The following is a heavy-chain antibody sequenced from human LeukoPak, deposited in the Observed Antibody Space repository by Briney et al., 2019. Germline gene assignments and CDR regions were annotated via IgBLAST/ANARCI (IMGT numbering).Heavy chain of an antibody. J-gene: IGHJ6*03. CDR3: ARGTISWGNYYYYMDV. CDR2: ISSDGSNK. V-gene: IGHV3-30*04. D-gene: IGHD1-1*01. CDR1: GFTFSSYA. Sequence: GRSLRLSCAASGFTFSSYAMHWVRQAPGKGLDWVAVISSDGSNKYYADSVKGRFTISRDNSKNTLYLQMNSLRAEHTAVYYCARGTISWGNYYYYMDVWGKGPTVTISS.